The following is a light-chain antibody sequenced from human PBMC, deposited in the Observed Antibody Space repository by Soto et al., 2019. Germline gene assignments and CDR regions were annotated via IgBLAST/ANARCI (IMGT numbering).Light chain of an antibody. V-gene: IGKV3-20*01. CDR1: LSVSSRD. J-gene: IGKJ4*01. CDR3: QQYGSSPLT. CDR2: GAS. Sequence: IVLTQSPGTLCLSXGERATLLCRASLSVSSRDLAWCRQRPGQAPRLXXYGASSGATGIPDRFSGSGSGTDFTPTISRLEPEDFAVYYGQQYGSSPLTFGGGTKVDIK.